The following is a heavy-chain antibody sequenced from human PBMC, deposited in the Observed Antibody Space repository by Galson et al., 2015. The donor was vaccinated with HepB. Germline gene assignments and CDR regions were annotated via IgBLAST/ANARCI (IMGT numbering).Heavy chain of an antibody. CDR2: IWYDGSNK. Sequence: SLRLSCAASGFTFSSFGMHWVRQAPGKGHEWVAVIWYDGSNKYYGDSVKGRFTISRDNSKNTLYLQMNDLRGEDTAVCYCARGGNAFDIWGQGTMVTVSS. CDR3: ARGGNAFDI. CDR1: GFTFSSFG. D-gene: IGHD3-16*01. J-gene: IGHJ3*02. V-gene: IGHV3-33*01.